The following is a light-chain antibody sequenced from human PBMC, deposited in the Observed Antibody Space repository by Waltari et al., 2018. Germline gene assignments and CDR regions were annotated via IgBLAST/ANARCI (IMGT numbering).Light chain of an antibody. CDR3: NSYTSSSTLWV. Sequence: QSALTQPASVSGSPGQSITISCTGTCSDVGGYNSLSWYQQHPGKAPKLMIYDVTKRPSGVSDRFSGSKSGNTASLTISGLQAEDEADYYCNSYTSSSTLWVFGGGTKLTVL. V-gene: IGLV2-14*01. CDR1: CSDVGGYNS. CDR2: DVT. J-gene: IGLJ3*02.